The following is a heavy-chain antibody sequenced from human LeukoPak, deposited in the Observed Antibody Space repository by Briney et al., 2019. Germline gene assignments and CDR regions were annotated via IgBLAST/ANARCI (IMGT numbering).Heavy chain of an antibody. V-gene: IGHV3-21*01. CDR1: GFTFSSYA. Sequence: GGSLRLSCAASGFTFSSYAMSWVRQAPGKGLEWVSSISSSSSYIYYADSVKGRFTISRDNAKNSLYLQMNSLRAEDTAVYYCARNRVEYSSSSPDYWGQGTLVTVSS. CDR3: ARNRVEYSSSSPDY. J-gene: IGHJ4*02. CDR2: ISSSSSYI. D-gene: IGHD6-6*01.